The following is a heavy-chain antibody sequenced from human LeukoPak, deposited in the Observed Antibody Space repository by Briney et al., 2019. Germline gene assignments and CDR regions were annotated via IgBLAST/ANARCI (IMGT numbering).Heavy chain of an antibody. V-gene: IGHV4-34*01. D-gene: IGHD3-3*01. J-gene: IGHJ5*02. CDR1: GGSFSGYY. CDR2: INHSGST. CDR3: ARGRKAHVLRFLEWLSWFDP. Sequence: SETLSLTCAVYGGSFSGYYWSWIRQPPGKGLEWIGEINHSGSTNYNPSLKSRVTISVDTSKNQFSLKLSSVTAADTAVYYCARGRKAHVLRFLEWLSWFDPWGQGTLVTVSS.